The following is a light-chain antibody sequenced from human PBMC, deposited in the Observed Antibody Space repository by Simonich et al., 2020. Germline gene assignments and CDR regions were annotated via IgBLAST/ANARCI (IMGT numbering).Light chain of an antibody. V-gene: IGKV4-1*01. CDR2: WAS. Sequence: DIVMTQSPDSLAVSLGERATLNCKSSQGVLYSSNNKTYLAWYQQKPGQPPKLLIYWASTRESGVPDRFRGSGSGTDFTLTISSLQAEDVAGYYCQQYYSTPWTFGQGTKVEIK. CDR3: QQYYSTPWT. CDR1: QGVLYSSNNKTY. J-gene: IGKJ1*01.